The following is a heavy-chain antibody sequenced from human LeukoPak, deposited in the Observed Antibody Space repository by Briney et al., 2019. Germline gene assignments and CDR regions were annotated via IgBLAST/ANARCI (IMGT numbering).Heavy chain of an antibody. D-gene: IGHD3-10*01. CDR2: ISSSSSYI. J-gene: IGHJ4*02. CDR3: ARGFDTMVRGVNDY. CDR1: GFTFSSYS. V-gene: IGHV3-21*01. Sequence: GGSLRLSCAASGFTFSSYSMNWVRQAPGKGLEWVSSISSSSSYIYYADSVKGRFTISRDNVKNSLYLQMNSLRAEDTAVYYRARGFDTMVRGVNDYWGQGTLVTVSS.